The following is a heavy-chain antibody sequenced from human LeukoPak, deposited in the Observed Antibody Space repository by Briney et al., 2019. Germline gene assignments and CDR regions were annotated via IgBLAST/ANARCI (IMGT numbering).Heavy chain of an antibody. D-gene: IGHD3-10*01. Sequence: ASVKVSCKASGYTFTSYDINWVRQAPGQGLEWMGGIIPIFGTANYAQKFQGRVTITADESTSTAYMELSSLRSEDTAVYYCARDLRPVWFGELSGVAWDFDPWGQGTLVTVSS. CDR2: IIPIFGTA. CDR1: GYTFTSYD. J-gene: IGHJ5*02. CDR3: ARDLRPVWFGELSGVAWDFDP. V-gene: IGHV1-69*13.